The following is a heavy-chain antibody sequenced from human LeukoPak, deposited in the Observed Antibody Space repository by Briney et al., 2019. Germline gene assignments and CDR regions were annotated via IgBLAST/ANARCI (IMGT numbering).Heavy chain of an antibody. CDR2: ISTYNGNT. V-gene: IGHV1-18*01. J-gene: IGHJ4*02. CDR3: ARVVVMDGFDY. CDR1: GYTFTSYG. Sequence: GASVKVSCKASGYTFTSYGISWVRQAPGQGLEWLGWISTYNGNTHYAQKLQGRVTMTTDTSTTTAYMELRSLRSDDTAVYYCARVVVMDGFDYWGQGTLVTVSS. D-gene: IGHD3-22*01.